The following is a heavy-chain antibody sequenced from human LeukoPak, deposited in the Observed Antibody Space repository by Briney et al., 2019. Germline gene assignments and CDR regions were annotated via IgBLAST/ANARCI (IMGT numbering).Heavy chain of an antibody. D-gene: IGHD3-22*01. J-gene: IGHJ4*02. Sequence: GGSLRLSCAASGFTFSSYAMSWVLQAPGKGLEWVSGISGSGGSTYYADSVKGQFTISRDNSKNTLYLQMNNLRAEDTALYYCAKGRYDSSGPANTFDYWGQGTLVTVSS. CDR3: AKGRYDSSGPANTFDY. CDR1: GFTFSSYA. CDR2: ISGSGGST. V-gene: IGHV3-23*01.